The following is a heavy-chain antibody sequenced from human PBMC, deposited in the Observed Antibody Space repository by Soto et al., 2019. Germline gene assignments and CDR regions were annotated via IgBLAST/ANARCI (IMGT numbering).Heavy chain of an antibody. CDR3: AREKGFYYGSGSLSDY. J-gene: IGHJ4*02. V-gene: IGHV3-48*01. Sequence: GGSLRLSCAASGFTFSSYSMNWVRQAPGKGLEWVSYISSSSSTIYYADSVKGRFTISRDNAKNSLYLQMNSLRAEDTAVYYCAREKGFYYGSGSLSDYWGQGTLVTVSS. CDR2: ISSSSSTI. D-gene: IGHD3-10*01. CDR1: GFTFSSYS.